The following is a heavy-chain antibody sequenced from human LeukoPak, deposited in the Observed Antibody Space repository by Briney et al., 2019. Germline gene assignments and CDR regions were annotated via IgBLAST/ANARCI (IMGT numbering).Heavy chain of an antibody. Sequence: PGGSLRLSCAASGFTLSSHWMSWVRQAPGKGLEWVANIKQDGSEQYYVHSVRGRFTISRDNAKNSLYLQMNSLRAEDTAIYYCARESAGGPDYWGQGTLVTVS. CDR2: IKQDGSEQ. J-gene: IGHJ4*02. CDR3: ARESAGGPDY. CDR1: GFTLSSHW. D-gene: IGHD6-19*01. V-gene: IGHV3-7*05.